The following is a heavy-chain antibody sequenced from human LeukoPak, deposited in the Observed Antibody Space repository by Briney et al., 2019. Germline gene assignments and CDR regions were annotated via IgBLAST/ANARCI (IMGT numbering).Heavy chain of an antibody. CDR1: GFTFGVHG. CDR3: VKGGYDFVEVAYFDF. CDR2: VGGGTDI. J-gene: IGHJ4*02. D-gene: IGHD5-12*01. Sequence: GGSLRLSCVASGFTFGVHGMTWVRQAPGEGLEWVSSVGGGTDIHYADSVKGRFTISRDNSKNTLYLQMNSLRVEDTAVYYCVKGGYDFVEVAYFDFWGQGTLVTVSS. V-gene: IGHV3-23*01.